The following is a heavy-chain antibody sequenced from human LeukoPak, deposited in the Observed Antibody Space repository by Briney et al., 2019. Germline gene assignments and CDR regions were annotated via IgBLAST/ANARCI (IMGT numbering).Heavy chain of an antibody. J-gene: IGHJ5*02. CDR3: ARTYFYDSSGYREDWFDP. CDR2: ISSSSSYI. CDR1: GFTFSSYS. Sequence: GGSLRLSCAASGFTFSSYSMNWVRQAPGKGLEWVSSISSSSSYIYYADSVKGRFTISRDNAKKSLYLQMNSLRAEDTAVYYCARTYFYDSSGYREDWFDPWGQGTLVTVSS. D-gene: IGHD3-22*01. V-gene: IGHV3-21*01.